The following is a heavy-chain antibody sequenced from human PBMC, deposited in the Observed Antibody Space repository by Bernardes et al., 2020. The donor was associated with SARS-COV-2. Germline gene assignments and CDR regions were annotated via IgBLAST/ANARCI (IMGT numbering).Heavy chain of an antibody. CDR2: ISYDGSNK. V-gene: IGHV3-30*04. J-gene: IGHJ4*02. Sequence: GGSLRLSCAASGFTFSSYAMHWVRQAPGKGLEWVAVISYDGSNKYYADSVKGRFTISRDNSKNTLYLQMNSLRAEDTAVYYCARDSRWCILGYWGQGTLVTVSS. CDR3: ARDSRWCILGY. CDR1: GFTFSSYA. D-gene: IGHD2-8*02.